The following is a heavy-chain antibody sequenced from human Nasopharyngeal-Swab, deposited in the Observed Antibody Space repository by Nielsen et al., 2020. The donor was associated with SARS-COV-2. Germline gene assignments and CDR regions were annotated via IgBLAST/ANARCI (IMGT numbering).Heavy chain of an antibody. CDR1: GFTFSRYT. CDR2: ISYDGGNK. J-gene: IGHJ4*02. D-gene: IGHD3-22*01. Sequence: GGSLRLSCAASGFTFSRYTMHWVRQAPGKGLEWVAVISYDGGNKYYADSAKGRFTISRDISKNTLYLQMNSLRAEDTAVFYCASTPLDSSGYYYAFHYWGRGTLVTVSS. CDR3: ASTPLDSSGYYYAFHY. V-gene: IGHV3-30-3*01.